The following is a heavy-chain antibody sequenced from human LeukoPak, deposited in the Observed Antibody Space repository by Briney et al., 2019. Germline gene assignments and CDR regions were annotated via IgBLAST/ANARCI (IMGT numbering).Heavy chain of an antibody. D-gene: IGHD3-9*01. V-gene: IGHV3-23*01. J-gene: IGHJ4*02. CDR1: GFTFSSYA. CDR3: AKLRPLRYFDWLSAPFDY. Sequence: PGVSLRLSCAASGFTFSSYAMSWVRQAPGKGLEWVSAISGSGGSTYYADSVKGRFTISRDNSKNTLYLQMNSLRAEDTAVYYCAKLRPLRYFDWLSAPFDYWGQGTLVTVSS. CDR2: ISGSGGST.